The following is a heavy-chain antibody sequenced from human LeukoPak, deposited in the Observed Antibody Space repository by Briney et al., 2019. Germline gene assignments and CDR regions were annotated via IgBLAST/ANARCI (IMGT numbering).Heavy chain of an antibody. D-gene: IGHD3-16*02. CDR2: INHSEST. J-gene: IGHJ6*03. V-gene: IGHV4-34*01. CDR3: ARGGHDYIWGSYRVKYYMDI. Sequence: PSETLSLTCAVYGGSFSGYYWSWIRQPPGKGLEWIGEINHSESTNYNPSLKSRVTISVDTSKNQFSLKLSSVTAADTAVYYCARGGHDYIWGSYRVKYYMDIWGKGTTVTVSS. CDR1: GGSFSGYY.